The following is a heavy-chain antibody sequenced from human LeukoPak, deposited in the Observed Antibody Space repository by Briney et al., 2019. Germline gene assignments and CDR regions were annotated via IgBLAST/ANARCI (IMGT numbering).Heavy chain of an antibody. V-gene: IGHV3-74*01. Sequence: PGGSLRLSCAASGFSFSDYWMHWVRQPPGKGLVWVSRIHSGGSSTDYADSVKGRFTISRDNAKNTLYLQMNSLRAEGTALYYCVKGVTGTLSGLHGMDVWGQGTTVTVSS. D-gene: IGHD1-7*01. CDR3: VKGVTGTLSGLHGMDV. CDR1: GFSFSDYW. J-gene: IGHJ6*02. CDR2: IHSGGSST.